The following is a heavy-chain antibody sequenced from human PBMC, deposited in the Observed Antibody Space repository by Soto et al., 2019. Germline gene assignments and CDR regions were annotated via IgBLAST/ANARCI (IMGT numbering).Heavy chain of an antibody. CDR2: IRSKPYDGTT. CDR1: GFTFGDYA. V-gene: IGHV3-49*03. Sequence: LRLSCTASGFTFGDYAMSWFRQAPGKGLEWVGFIRSKPYDGTTEYAASAKGRFTISRDDSKSIAYLQMNSLKTEDTAVYYCAKDLFSMVRGASYYSYGMDVWGQGTTVTVSS. J-gene: IGHJ6*02. D-gene: IGHD3-10*01. CDR3: AKDLFSMVRGASYYSYGMDV.